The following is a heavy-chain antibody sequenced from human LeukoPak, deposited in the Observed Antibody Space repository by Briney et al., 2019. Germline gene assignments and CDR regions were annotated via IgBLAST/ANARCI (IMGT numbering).Heavy chain of an antibody. J-gene: IGHJ4*02. CDR2: MNPNSGNT. D-gene: IGHD5-18*01. CDR1: GYTFTSYD. V-gene: IGHV1-8*01. Sequence: GASVKVSCKASGYTFTSYDINWVRQATGQGLEWMGWMNPNSGNTGYAQKFQGRVTMTRNTSISTAYMELSSLRSEDTAVYYCAKKGLSYGLADFDYWGQGTLVTVSS. CDR3: AKKGLSYGLADFDY.